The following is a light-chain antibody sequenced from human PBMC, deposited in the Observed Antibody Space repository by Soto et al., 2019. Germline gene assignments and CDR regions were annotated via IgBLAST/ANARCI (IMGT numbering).Light chain of an antibody. J-gene: IGLJ2*01. CDR2: GNT. V-gene: IGLV1-40*01. CDR3: QSYDSSLGGSV. Sequence: QSVLTQAPSVSVAPGQRVTISCTGSSSNIAAGYDVHWYHQLPGTAPKLLIYGNTNRPSGVPDRFSGSKSGTSASLAITGLQAEDEADYYCQSYDSSLGGSVFGGGTKVTVL. CDR1: SSNIAAGYD.